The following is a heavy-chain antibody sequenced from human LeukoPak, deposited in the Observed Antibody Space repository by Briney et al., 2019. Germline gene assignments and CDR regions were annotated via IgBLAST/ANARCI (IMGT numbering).Heavy chain of an antibody. CDR2: IYYSGST. V-gene: IGHV4-30-4*08. CDR3: ARVRVVSRGFDY. Sequence: EASETLSLTCTVSGGSTSSGGYYWSWIRQHPGKGLEWIGYIYYSGSTYYNPSLKSRATISVDTSKNQFSLKLSSVTAADTAVYYCARVRVVSRGFDYWGQGTLVTVSS. CDR1: GGSTSSGGYY. D-gene: IGHD2-21*01. J-gene: IGHJ4*02.